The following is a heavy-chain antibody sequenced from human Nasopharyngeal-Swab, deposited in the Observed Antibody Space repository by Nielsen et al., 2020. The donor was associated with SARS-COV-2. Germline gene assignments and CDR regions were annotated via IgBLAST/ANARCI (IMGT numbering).Heavy chain of an antibody. CDR3: ARARRPSSMVRHRLNWFDP. CDR2: IYTSGST. CDR1: GGSISSGSYY. Sequence: SETLSLTCTVSGGSISSGSYYWSWIRQPAGKGLEWIGRIYTSGSTNYNPSLKSRVTISVDTSKNQFSLKLSSVSVADTAVYYCARARRPSSMVRHRLNWFDPWGQGTLVTVSS. D-gene: IGHD3-10*01. V-gene: IGHV4-61*02. J-gene: IGHJ5*02.